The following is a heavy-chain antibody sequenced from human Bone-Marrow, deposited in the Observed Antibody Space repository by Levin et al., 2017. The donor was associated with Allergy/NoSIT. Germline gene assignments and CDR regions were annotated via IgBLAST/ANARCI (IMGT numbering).Heavy chain of an antibody. V-gene: IGHV1-24*01. CDR3: AVDVSSLGHLDH. Sequence: VASVRVSCKVSGYTVSEVAMHWVRQAPGKGLEWMGGFNLEGSETVYAQKFEDRATMTEDTSTDTAYMELRSLGSDDTAVYYCAVDVSSLGHLDHWGQGSLVTVSS. D-gene: IGHD3-16*01. J-gene: IGHJ4*02. CDR1: GYTVSEVA. CDR2: FNLEGSET.